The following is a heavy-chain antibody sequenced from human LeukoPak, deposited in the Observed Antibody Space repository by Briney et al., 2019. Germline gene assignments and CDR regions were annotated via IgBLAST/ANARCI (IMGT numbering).Heavy chain of an antibody. CDR3: AKEFSEAAGGTAYFDY. Sequence: GGSLRLSCAASGFTLSRYWMSWVRQAPGKGLEWVANIKHDGSEKYYVDSVKGRFTISRDNAKNSLYLQMNSLRAEDTAVYYCAKEFSEAAGGTAYFDYWGQGTLVTVSS. CDR1: GFTLSRYW. J-gene: IGHJ4*02. CDR2: IKHDGSEK. D-gene: IGHD6-13*01. V-gene: IGHV3-7*05.